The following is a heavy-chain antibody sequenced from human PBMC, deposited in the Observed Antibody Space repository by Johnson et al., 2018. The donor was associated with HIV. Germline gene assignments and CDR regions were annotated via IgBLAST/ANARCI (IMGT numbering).Heavy chain of an antibody. V-gene: IGHV3-30*02. CDR2: IRDDGSNT. J-gene: IGHJ3*02. Sequence: QVQLVESGGGVVQPGGSLRLSCVSSGFAFSSYGMHWVRQAPGKGLEWVAFIRDDGSNTYSADSVKGRFTISSDNSKNSLYLQMNSLRPEDTAVYYCTRGYCTHGVCYTKVDAFDMWGQGTMVTVSS. CDR1: GFAFSSYG. CDR3: TRGYCTHGVCYTKVDAFDM. D-gene: IGHD2-8*01.